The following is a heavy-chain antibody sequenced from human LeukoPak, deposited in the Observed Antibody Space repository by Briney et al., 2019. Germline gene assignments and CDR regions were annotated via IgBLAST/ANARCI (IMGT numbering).Heavy chain of an antibody. CDR1: GVTISNYY. Sequence: GGSLRLSCAASGVTISNYYMNWVRQAPGKGLEWVSYISSSGSTNYYADSVKGRFTISRDTAKNSLYLQMNSLRAEDTAVYYCARDIAAADYWGQGTLVTVSP. V-gene: IGHV3-48*04. D-gene: IGHD6-13*01. CDR3: ARDIAAADY. CDR2: ISSSGSTN. J-gene: IGHJ4*02.